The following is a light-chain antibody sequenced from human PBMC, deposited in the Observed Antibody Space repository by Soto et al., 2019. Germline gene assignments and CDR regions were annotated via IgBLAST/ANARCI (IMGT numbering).Light chain of an antibody. CDR1: QSISSW. V-gene: IGKV1-5*03. CDR2: KAS. Sequence: DIQMTQSPSTLSASVGDRVTITCRASQSISSWLAWYQQKPQKAPNLLISKASTLETGIPSRFSGSGSWTEFTLTIISLQPDDVSTYYCQQYSGYPGTFGQGTKVEVK. CDR3: QQYSGYPGT. J-gene: IGKJ1*01.